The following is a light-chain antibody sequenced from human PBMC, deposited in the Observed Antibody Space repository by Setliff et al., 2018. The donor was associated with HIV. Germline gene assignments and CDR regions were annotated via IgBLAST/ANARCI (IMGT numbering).Light chain of an antibody. CDR2: DAS. V-gene: IGKV3-11*01. CDR1: QSVGTY. CDR3: QQRSSSFT. J-gene: IGKJ4*01. Sequence: EIVLTQSPVTLSLSPGERATLSCRASQSVGTYLAWYQQKPGQAPRLLMYDASSRAPGIPARFSGSGSGTDFTLTINSLETEDFAFYYCQQRSSSFTFGGGTKVDIK.